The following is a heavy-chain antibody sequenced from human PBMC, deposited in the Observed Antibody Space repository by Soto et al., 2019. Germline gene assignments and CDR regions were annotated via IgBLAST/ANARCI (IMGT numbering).Heavy chain of an antibody. CDR3: AKGLGESWARHYFDC. J-gene: IGHJ4*02. CDR1: GFTFSSYS. V-gene: IGHV3-23*01. CDR2: LSGSSAST. Sequence: GGSLRLSCAASGFTFSSYSMSWVRQAPGKGLEWVSSLSGSSASTYYADSVKGRFTVSRDNSKNTLYLQMNSLRADDTAVYYCAKGLGESWARHYFDCWGEGTLVNVSS. D-gene: IGHD3-10*01.